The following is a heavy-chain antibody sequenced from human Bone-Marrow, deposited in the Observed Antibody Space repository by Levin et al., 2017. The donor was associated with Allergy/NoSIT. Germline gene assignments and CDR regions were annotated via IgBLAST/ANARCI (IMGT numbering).Heavy chain of an antibody. Sequence: SGPTLVKPTQTLTLTCTFSGFSLGTSGVGVAWIRQPPGKALEWLAVIYWNDDNFYNPSLKSRLTITKDTSTNQVFLTMTNMNPVDTATFYCAHAEYHLGYAMDVWGQGTTVTVSS. J-gene: IGHJ6*02. V-gene: IGHV2-5*01. CDR1: GFSLGTSGVG. CDR2: IYWNDDN. CDR3: AHAEYHLGYAMDV. D-gene: IGHD2/OR15-2a*01.